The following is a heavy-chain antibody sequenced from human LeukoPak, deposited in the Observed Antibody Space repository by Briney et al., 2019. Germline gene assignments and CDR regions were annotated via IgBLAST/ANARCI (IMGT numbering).Heavy chain of an antibody. J-gene: IGHJ4*02. CDR3: ARCSGSPISGSYYRYFDY. Sequence: ASVKVSCKASGYAFTGYYMHWVRQAPGQGLEWMGWINPNSGGTNYAQKFQGRVTMTRDTSISTAYMELSRLRSDDTAVYYCARCSGSPISGSYYRYFDYWGQGTLVTVSS. CDR1: GYAFTGYY. D-gene: IGHD1-26*01. V-gene: IGHV1-2*02. CDR2: INPNSGGT.